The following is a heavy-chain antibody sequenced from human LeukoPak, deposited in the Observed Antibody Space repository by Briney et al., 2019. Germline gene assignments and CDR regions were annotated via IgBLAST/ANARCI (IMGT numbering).Heavy chain of an antibody. J-gene: IGHJ4*02. Sequence: GGSLRLSCAASRFTFSTYAMSWVRQAPGKGLEWVSAIRASGGTTYYADSVKGRFTISRDNSKNTLYLQMNSLRAEDTAIYYCAKDWGHDSSGYLDYWGQGTLVTVSS. V-gene: IGHV3-23*01. CDR2: IRASGGTT. D-gene: IGHD3-22*01. CDR1: RFTFSTYA. CDR3: AKDWGHDSSGYLDY.